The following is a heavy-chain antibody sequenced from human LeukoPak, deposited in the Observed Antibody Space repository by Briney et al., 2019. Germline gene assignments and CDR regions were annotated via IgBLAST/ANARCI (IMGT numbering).Heavy chain of an antibody. V-gene: IGHV3-53*01. CDR3: ARMLISSGYYIDS. CDR2: MYSGGTT. D-gene: IGHD3-22*01. CDR1: GFTVSSNY. J-gene: IGHJ4*02. Sequence: GGSLRLSCEASGFTVSSNYMNWVRQAPGKGLEWVSVMYSGGTTYYADSVKGRFTISRDDSKNTLFLQMTSLRADDTAVYYCARMLISSGYYIDSWGQGTLVTVSS.